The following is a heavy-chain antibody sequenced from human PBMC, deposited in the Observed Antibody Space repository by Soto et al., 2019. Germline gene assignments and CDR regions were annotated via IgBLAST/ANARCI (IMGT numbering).Heavy chain of an antibody. J-gene: IGHJ6*02. V-gene: IGHV3-30-3*01. CDR2: ISYDGSNK. CDR3: ARELVFPGYLVMAV. D-gene: IGHD2-8*01. CDR1: GFTFSSYA. Sequence: GGSLRLSCAASGFTFSSYAMHWVRQAPGKGLEWVAVISYDGSNKYYADSVKGRFTISRDNSKNTLYLQMNSLRAEDTAVYYCARELVFPGYLVMAVWGQGTTVTVSS.